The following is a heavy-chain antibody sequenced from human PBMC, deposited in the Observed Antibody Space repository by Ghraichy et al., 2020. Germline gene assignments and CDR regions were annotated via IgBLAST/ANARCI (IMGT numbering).Heavy chain of an antibody. J-gene: IGHJ2*01. CDR3: ARSGYCSSTSCPWYFDL. CDR1: GFTVSSNY. Sequence: GESLNISCAASGFTVSSNYMSWVRQAPGKGLEWVSVIYSGGSTYYADSVKGRFTISRDNSKNTLYLQMNSLRAEDTAVYYCARSGYCSSTSCPWYFDLWGRGTLVTVSS. V-gene: IGHV3-66*02. CDR2: IYSGGST. D-gene: IGHD2-2*03.